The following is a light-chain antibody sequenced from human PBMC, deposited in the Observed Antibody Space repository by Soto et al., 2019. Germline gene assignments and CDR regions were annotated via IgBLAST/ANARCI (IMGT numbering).Light chain of an antibody. CDR3: QLYNRNTWS. CDR1: QSVGTW. CDR2: GAY. Sequence: DIQMTQSPSTLSASVGGRVTITCRASQSVGTWVARYQQKPGKAPKLLIYGAYNLESGVPSRFRGSGSGTEFTLTIPTLHPEDFATYFCQLYNRNTWSFGPGTKVDI. J-gene: IGKJ1*01. V-gene: IGKV1-5*01.